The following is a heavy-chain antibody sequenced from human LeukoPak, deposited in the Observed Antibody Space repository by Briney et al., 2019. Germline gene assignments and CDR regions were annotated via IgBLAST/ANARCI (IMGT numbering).Heavy chain of an antibody. V-gene: IGHV4-30-4*01. CDR2: IYYSGST. J-gene: IGHJ4*02. CDR1: GVSISSDDYY. Sequence: SETLSLTCTVSGVSISSDDYYWSRIRQPPGKGLEGIGYIYYSGSTYYNPALKSRVTISVDTSKNQFSLTLSSVTAADTAVYYCARDVVRGVILAGYFDYWGQGTLVTVSS. D-gene: IGHD3-10*01. CDR3: ARDVVRGVILAGYFDY.